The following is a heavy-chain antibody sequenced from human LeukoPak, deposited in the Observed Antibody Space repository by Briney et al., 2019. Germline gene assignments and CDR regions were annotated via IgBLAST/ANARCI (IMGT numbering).Heavy chain of an antibody. CDR1: GGPIRTHY. D-gene: IGHD3-22*01. CDR2: IYQSGNT. Sequence: PSETLSLTCTVSGGPIRTHYWGWIRQPPGKGLEWIAYIYQSGNTNYNPSLKSRVTMSVDTSKNQFSLKLSSVTAADTAVYYCARDADGYLDYWGQGTLVTVSS. CDR3: ARDADGYLDY. V-gene: IGHV4-59*11. J-gene: IGHJ4*02.